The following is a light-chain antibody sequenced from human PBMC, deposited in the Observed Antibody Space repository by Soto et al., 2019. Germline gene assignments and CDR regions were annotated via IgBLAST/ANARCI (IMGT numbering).Light chain of an antibody. CDR2: DAS. J-gene: IGKJ4*01. V-gene: IGKV3-11*01. CDR3: QQRSNWPGLT. Sequence: EIVMTQSPATLSVSPGERATLSCRASQSVSSYLAWYQQKPGQAPRLLIYDASNRATGIPARFSGSGSGTDFTLTISSLDPEDFAVYYCQQRSNWPGLTFGGGTKVDIK. CDR1: QSVSSY.